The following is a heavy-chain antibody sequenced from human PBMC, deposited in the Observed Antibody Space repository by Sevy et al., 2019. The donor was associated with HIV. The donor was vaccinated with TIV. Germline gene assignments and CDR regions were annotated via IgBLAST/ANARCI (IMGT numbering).Heavy chain of an antibody. Sequence: QTLSLTCTVSGGSISSGDYYWSWIRQPPGKGLEWIGYIYYSGSTYYNPSLKSRVTISVDTSKNQFSLKLSSVTAADTAVYYCARGLVLSENWFDPWGQGTLVTVSS. D-gene: IGHD2-2*01. CDR2: IYYSGST. J-gene: IGHJ5*02. CDR3: ARGLVLSENWFDP. V-gene: IGHV4-30-4*01. CDR1: GGSISSGDYY.